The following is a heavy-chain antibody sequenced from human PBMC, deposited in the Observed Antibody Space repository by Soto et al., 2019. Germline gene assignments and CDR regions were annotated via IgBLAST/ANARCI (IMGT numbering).Heavy chain of an antibody. Sequence: SETLSLTCTVSGGSISSSSYYWGWIRQPPGKGLEWIGSIYYSGSTYYNPSLKSRVTISVDTSKNQFSLKLSSVTAADTAVYYCARGVVVAVYGMDVWGQGTTVTVSS. CDR3: ARGVVVAVYGMDV. D-gene: IGHD2-15*01. J-gene: IGHJ6*02. CDR1: GGSISSSSYY. CDR2: IYYSGST. V-gene: IGHV4-39*01.